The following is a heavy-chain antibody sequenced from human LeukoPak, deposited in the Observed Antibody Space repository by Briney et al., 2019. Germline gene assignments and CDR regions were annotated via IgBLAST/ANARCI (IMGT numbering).Heavy chain of an antibody. V-gene: IGHV3-23*01. Sequence: GGSLRLSCAGSGFTFSSNALSWVRQAPGKGLEWVSAISTSGGNTYYADSVRGRFTISRDNSKNTLYLQMNTLRAEDTAVYYCATTKQARRYFDYWGPGNPGHRLL. CDR1: GFTFSSNA. D-gene: IGHD1-1*01. J-gene: IGHJ4*02. CDR2: ISTSGGNT. CDR3: ATTKQARRYFDY.